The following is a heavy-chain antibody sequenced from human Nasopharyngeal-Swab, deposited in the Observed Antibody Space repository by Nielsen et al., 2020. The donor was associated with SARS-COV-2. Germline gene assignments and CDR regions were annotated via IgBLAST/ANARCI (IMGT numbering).Heavy chain of an antibody. J-gene: IGHJ4*02. Sequence: ASVKVSCKASGYTFTSYHMHWVRQAPGQGLEWMGIINPSGGSTSYAQKFQGRTTMTRDTSTSTVYMELSSLRSEDTAVYYCARDWWIQVWLFDYWGQGTLVTVSS. CDR2: INPSGGST. CDR3: ARDWWIQVWLFDY. V-gene: IGHV1-46*01. D-gene: IGHD5-18*01. CDR1: GYTFTSYH.